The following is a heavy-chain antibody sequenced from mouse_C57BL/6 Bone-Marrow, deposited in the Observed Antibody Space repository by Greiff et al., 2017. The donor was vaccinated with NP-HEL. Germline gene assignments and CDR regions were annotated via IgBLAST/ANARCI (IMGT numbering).Heavy chain of an antibody. Sequence: GQGLEWIARIYPGSGNTYYNEKFKGKATLTAEKSSSTAYMQLSSLTSEDSAVYFCARSYAMDYWGQGTSVTVSS. V-gene: IGHV1-76*01. CDR3: ARSYAMDY. J-gene: IGHJ4*01. CDR2: IYPGSGNT.